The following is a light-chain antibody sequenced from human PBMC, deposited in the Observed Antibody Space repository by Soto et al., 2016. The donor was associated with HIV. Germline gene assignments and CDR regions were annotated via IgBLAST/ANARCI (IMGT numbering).Light chain of an antibody. CDR3: QQSYNTPRS. V-gene: IGKV1-39*01. CDR2: AAS. CDR1: QRISTY. J-gene: IGKJ1*01. Sequence: DIRMTQSPSSLPASVGDRVTITCRASQRISTYLNWYQQKPGKAPKLLIYAASSLQSGVPSRFSGSGSGTDFTLTISSLQPEDFATYYCQQSYNTPRSFGQGTMVEIK.